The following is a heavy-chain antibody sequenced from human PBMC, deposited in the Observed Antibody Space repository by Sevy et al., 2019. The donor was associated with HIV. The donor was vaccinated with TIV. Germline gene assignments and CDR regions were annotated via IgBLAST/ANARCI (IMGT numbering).Heavy chain of an antibody. CDR3: VKDPLISLGADLFDY. Sequence: GGPLRLSCATSGFTFNSHGMHWVRQAPGKGLEWVSFIQYDGGNKNYADSVKGRFTISRDNSKNTLYLQLSSLRTEDTALYYCVKDPLISLGADLFDYWGQGTLVTVSS. J-gene: IGHJ4*02. V-gene: IGHV3-30*02. CDR1: GFTFNSHG. CDR2: IQYDGGNK. D-gene: IGHD7-27*01.